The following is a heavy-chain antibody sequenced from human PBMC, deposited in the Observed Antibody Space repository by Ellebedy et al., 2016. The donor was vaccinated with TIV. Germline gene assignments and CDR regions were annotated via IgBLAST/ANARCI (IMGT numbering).Heavy chain of an antibody. D-gene: IGHD6-6*01. CDR3: ARDRFKGSGYFDL. J-gene: IGHJ2*01. Sequence: SLKISCAASGFTFDDYAMHWVRQAPGKGLEWVSGISWNSGSIDYADSVKGRFTISRDNAKNTLYLQMNSLRAEDTAIYYCARDRFKGSGYFDLWGRGTPVTVSS. CDR2: ISWNSGSI. V-gene: IGHV3-9*01. CDR1: GFTFDDYA.